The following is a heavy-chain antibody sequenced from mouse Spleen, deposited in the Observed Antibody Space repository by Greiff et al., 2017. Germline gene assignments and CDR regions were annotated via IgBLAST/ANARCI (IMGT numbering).Heavy chain of an antibody. CDR1: GYTFTDYY. CDR2: IFPGSGST. D-gene: IGHD2-2*01. CDR3: ARSPWLPSSGGIYAMDY. V-gene: IGHV1-75*01. Sequence: QVQLQQSGPELVKPGASVKISCKASGYTFTDYYINWVKQRPGQGLEWIGWIFPGSGSTYYNEKFKGKATLTVDKSSSTAYMLLSSLTSEDSAVYFCARSPWLPSSGGIYAMDYWGQGTSVTVSS. J-gene: IGHJ4*01.